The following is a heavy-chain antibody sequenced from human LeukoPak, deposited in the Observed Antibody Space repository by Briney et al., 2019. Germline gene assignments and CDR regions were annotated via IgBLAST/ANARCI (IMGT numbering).Heavy chain of an antibody. J-gene: IGHJ4*02. Sequence: GGSLRLSCAASGFTFSSYWMSWVRQAPGKGLEWVANIKQDGSEKYYVDSVKGRFTISRDNAKNSLYLQMNSLRAEDTAAYYCARGYYYDSSGFRHWGQGTLVTVSS. CDR3: ARGYYYDSSGFRH. D-gene: IGHD3-22*01. CDR2: IKQDGSEK. V-gene: IGHV3-7*01. CDR1: GFTFSSYW.